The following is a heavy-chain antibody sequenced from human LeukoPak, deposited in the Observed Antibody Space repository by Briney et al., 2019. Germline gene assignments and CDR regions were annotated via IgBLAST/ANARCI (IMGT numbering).Heavy chain of an antibody. V-gene: IGHV1-69*01. J-gene: IGHJ4*02. D-gene: IGHD3-16*01. CDR2: IIPIFRRA. Sequence: SVKVSCKVSGGTFSSYGFSWVRQAPGQGLEWMGGIIPIFRRANYAQKFQDRLTITADESTNEVYMELTRLKSDDTAIYYCARVGEFGINSAMVLPDWGQGSLVTVSS. CDR1: GGTFSSYG. CDR3: ARVGEFGINSAMVLPD.